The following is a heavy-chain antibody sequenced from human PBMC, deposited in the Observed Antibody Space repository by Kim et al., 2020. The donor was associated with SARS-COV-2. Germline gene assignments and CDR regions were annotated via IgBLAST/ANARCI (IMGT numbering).Heavy chain of an antibody. CDR2: IYYSGST. Sequence: SETLSLTCTVSGGSISSSSYYWGWIRQPPGKGLEWIGSIYYSGSTYYNPSLKSRVTISVDTSKNQFSLKLSSVTAADTAVYYCARRIYQRDAFDIWGQGTMVTVSS. CDR3: ARRIYQRDAFDI. J-gene: IGHJ3*02. D-gene: IGHD2-2*01. CDR1: GGSISSSSYY. V-gene: IGHV4-39*01.